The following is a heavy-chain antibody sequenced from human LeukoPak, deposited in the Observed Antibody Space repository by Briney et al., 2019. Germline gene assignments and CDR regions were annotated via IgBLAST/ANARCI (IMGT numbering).Heavy chain of an antibody. Sequence: GGSLRLSCQASGFPFSTFPMSWVRQAPGKGLEWVSTLSGDGSDTYYADSVKGRFTISRDTSKNTLFLQMNSLRADDTAIYYCTKGGHGDYWGQGTMVTVSS. CDR2: LSGDGSDT. CDR3: TKGGHGDY. D-gene: IGHD2-21*02. CDR1: GFPFSTFP. J-gene: IGHJ4*02. V-gene: IGHV3-23*01.